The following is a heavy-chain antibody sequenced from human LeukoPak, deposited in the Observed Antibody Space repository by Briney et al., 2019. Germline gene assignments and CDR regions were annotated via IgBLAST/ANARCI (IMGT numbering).Heavy chain of an antibody. CDR1: GFTFSSYW. J-gene: IGHJ3*02. V-gene: IGHV3-7*01. CDR2: IKQDGSEK. Sequence: GGSLRLSCAASGFTFSSYWMSWVRQAPGKGLEWVANIKQDGSEKYYVDSVKGRFTISRDNAKNSLYLQMNSLRAEDTAVYYCARVHCSGPSCYQRYDAFDIWGQGTVVTVS. D-gene: IGHD2-15*01. CDR3: ARVHCSGPSCYQRYDAFDI.